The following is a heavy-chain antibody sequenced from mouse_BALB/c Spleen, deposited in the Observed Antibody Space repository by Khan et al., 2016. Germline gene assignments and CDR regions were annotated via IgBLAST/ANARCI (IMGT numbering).Heavy chain of an antibody. J-gene: IGHJ4*01. V-gene: IGHV2-3*01. CDR1: GFSLTSYG. Sequence: VQLQESGPGLVAPSQSLSITCTVSGFSLTSYGVSWVRQPPGKGLEWLGVIWGEGDTNYHSALISRLSISSDNSKNQVVLKLHSLQTDDTATYXGAKPYYDYDGHYAMDYWGQGTSVTVSS. CDR2: IWGEGDT. D-gene: IGHD2-4*01. CDR3: AKPYYDYDGHYAMDY.